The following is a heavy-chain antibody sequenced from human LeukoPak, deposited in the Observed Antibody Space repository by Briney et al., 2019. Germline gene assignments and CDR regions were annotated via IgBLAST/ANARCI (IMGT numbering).Heavy chain of an antibody. V-gene: IGHV4-59*08. CDR2: IYYSGST. CDR3: ARMYSSSWYGRYGMDV. CDR1: GGSISSYY. Sequence: SETLSLTCTVSGGSISSYYWSWIRQPPGKGLEWIGYIYYSGSTNYNPSLKSRVTISVDTSKNQFSLKLSSVTAADPAVYYWARMYSSSWYGRYGMDVWGRGTTVTVSS. D-gene: IGHD6-13*01. J-gene: IGHJ6*02.